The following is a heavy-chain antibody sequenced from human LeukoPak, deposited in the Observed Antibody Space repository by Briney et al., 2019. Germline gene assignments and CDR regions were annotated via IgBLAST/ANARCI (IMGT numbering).Heavy chain of an antibody. CDR1: GFTFSSLW. D-gene: IGHD3/OR15-3a*01. CDR2: ISWNSGSI. Sequence: GGSLRLSCVASGFTFSSLWMHWVRQAPGKGLEWVSGISWNSGSIGYADSVKGRFTISRDNAKNSLYLQMNSLRAEDMALYYCAKDTRDMVFGYAFDIWGQGTMVTVSS. V-gene: IGHV3-9*03. J-gene: IGHJ3*02. CDR3: AKDTRDMVFGYAFDI.